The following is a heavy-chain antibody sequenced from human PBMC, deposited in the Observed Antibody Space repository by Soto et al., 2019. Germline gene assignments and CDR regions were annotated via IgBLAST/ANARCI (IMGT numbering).Heavy chain of an antibody. Sequence: EVQLVESGGGLVQPGRSLRLSCTASGFTFGEYAMSWFRQAPGKGLEWVGYIRSKSFGGTTEYAASVKGRFTISRDDSKSIAYLQMDSLETEDTAVYYCTRRQYLDYWGQGILVTVSS. CDR2: IRSKSFGGTT. V-gene: IGHV3-49*03. J-gene: IGHJ4*02. CDR3: TRRQYLDY. CDR1: GFTFGEYA.